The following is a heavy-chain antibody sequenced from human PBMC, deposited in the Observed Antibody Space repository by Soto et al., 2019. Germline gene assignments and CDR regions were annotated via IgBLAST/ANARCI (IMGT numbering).Heavy chain of an antibody. V-gene: IGHV3-15*07. CDR1: GLTISNAC. J-gene: IGHJ6*02. CDR2: INTNTEGGTR. Sequence: EVQLVESGGGFIYPGGSLRLSGAASGLTISNACLNWVRQARGKGREWVGRINTNTEGGTRDYAAAVKGRFTVSRDDSKNTLYLQMNSLKTVDTAVYYCTTGSVEGVWGQGTTVTVSS. D-gene: IGHD2-15*01. CDR3: TTGSVEGV.